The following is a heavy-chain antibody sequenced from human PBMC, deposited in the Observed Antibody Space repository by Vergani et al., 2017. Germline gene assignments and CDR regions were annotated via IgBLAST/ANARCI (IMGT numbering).Heavy chain of an antibody. CDR3: ARCGNWNSQRWFDP. CDR2: INHSGST. D-gene: IGHD1-7*01. CDR1: GGSFSGYY. V-gene: IGHV4-34*01. J-gene: IGHJ5*02. Sequence: QVQLQQWGAGLLKPSETLSLTCAVYGGSFSGYYWSWIRQPPGKGLEWIGEINHSGSTNYNPSLKSRVTISVDTSKKQFSLKLSSVTAADTAMYYCARCGNWNSQRWFDPWGQGTLVTVSS.